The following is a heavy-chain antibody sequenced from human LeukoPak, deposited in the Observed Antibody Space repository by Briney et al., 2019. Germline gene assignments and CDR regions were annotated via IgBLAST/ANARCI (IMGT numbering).Heavy chain of an antibody. CDR1: GGTFSSYA. CDR3: ARELDYDFWSGAPSYYYYMDV. J-gene: IGHJ6*03. CDR2: IIPILGTA. V-gene: IGHV1-69*01. Sequence: ASVKVSCKASGGTFSSYAISWVRQAPGQGLEWMGGIIPILGTANYAQKFQGRVTITADESTSTAYMELSSLRSEDTAVYYCARELDYDFWSGAPSYYYYMDVWGKGTTVTVSS. D-gene: IGHD3-3*01.